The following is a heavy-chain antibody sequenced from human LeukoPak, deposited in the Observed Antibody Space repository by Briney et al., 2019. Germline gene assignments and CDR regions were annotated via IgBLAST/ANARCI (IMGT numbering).Heavy chain of an antibody. D-gene: IGHD2-21*02. CDR3: AREETANDY. CDR1: GVTFRDYY. Sequence: GGSLRLSCAASGVTFRDYYISWIRQAPGKGLGWGSYIIISVSTIYYADSVKGRFTISRDNAKNSLYLQMNSLRAEDTAVYYCAREETANDYWGQGTLVTVSS. V-gene: IGHV3-11*01. CDR2: IIISVSTI. J-gene: IGHJ4*02.